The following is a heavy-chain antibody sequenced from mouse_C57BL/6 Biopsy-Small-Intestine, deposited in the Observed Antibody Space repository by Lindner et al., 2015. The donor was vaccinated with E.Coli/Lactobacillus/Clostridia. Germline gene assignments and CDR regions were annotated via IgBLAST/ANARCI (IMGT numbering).Heavy chain of an antibody. V-gene: IGHV1-74*01. CDR2: ISAYYGYT. D-gene: IGHD2-12*01. J-gene: IGHJ4*01. CDR1: GYTFTDYG. Sequence: SVKVSCKTSGYTFTDYGISWVRQAPGQGLEWLGWISAYYGYTDYSEKVQGRVTLTTETSTRTAYMELRSLRSDDTAVYYCTILTHCSGVTCYSYDHWGQGTLVTVSS. CDR3: TILTHCSGVTCYSYDH.